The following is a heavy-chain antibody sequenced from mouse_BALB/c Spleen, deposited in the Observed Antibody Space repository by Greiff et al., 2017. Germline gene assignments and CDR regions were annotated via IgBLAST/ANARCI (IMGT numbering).Heavy chain of an antibody. CDR2: ISDGGSYT. CDR1: GFTFGDYY. D-gene: IGHD3-3*01. J-gene: IGHJ4*01. Sequence: DVQLVESGGGLVKPGGSLKLSCAASGFTFGDYYMYWVRQTPEKRLEWVATISDGGSYTYYPDSVKGRFTISRDNAKNNLYLQMSSLKSEDTAMYYCAREDLGNYWGQGTSVTVSS. CDR3: AREDLGNY. V-gene: IGHV5-4*02.